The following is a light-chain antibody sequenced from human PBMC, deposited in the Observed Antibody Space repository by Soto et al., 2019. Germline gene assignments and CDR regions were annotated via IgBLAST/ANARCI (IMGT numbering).Light chain of an antibody. Sequence: QSVLTQPPSVSGAPGQKVTISCTRSSSNIGAAYDVHWYQHLPGTAPKLLIYGNNNRPSGVPDRFSGTKSGTSASLAITGLQALDEAHYYCQSYDSSLSGGVFRGATQLTVL. CDR1: SSNIGAAYD. V-gene: IGLV1-40*01. CDR3: QSYDSSLSGGV. CDR2: GNN. J-gene: IGLJ3*02.